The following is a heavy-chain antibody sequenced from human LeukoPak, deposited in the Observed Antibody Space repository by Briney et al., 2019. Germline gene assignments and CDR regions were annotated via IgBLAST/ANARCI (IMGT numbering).Heavy chain of an antibody. V-gene: IGHV3-23*01. CDR1: GFTVSSNY. Sequence: GGSLRLSCAASGFTVSSNYMSWVRQAPGKGLEWVSAISGSGGSTYYADSVKGRFTISRDNSKNTLYLQMNSLRAEDTAVYYCAKDSARYGSGSYFDYWGQGTLVTVSS. CDR3: AKDSARYGSGSYFDY. CDR2: ISGSGGST. D-gene: IGHD3-10*01. J-gene: IGHJ4*02.